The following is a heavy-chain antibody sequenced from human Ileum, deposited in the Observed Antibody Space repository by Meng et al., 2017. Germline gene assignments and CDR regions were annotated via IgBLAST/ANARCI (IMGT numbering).Heavy chain of an antibody. CDR2: ISGSGADT. CDR3: AKDLLYYDS. CDR1: GITFSNYA. Sequence: GESLKISCAASGITFSNYAMTWVRQAPGKGLEWVSGISGSGADTYYADSVKGRFTISRDNSKNTLYLQMNSLRAEDTAVYYCAKDLLYYDSWGQGKLVNGAS. J-gene: IGHJ4*02. V-gene: IGHV3-23*01.